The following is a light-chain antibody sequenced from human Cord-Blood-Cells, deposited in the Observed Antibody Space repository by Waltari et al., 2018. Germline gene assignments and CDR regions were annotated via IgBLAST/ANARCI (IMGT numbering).Light chain of an antibody. CDR1: QSVSSN. CDR2: GAS. Sequence: EIVMTQSPATLSVSPGERATLSCRASQSVSSNLAWYHQKPGQAPRLLIYGASTRATGIPARFIGSGSGTEFTLTISSLQSEDFAVYYCQQYNNWPRTFGKGTKLEIK. V-gene: IGKV3-15*01. J-gene: IGKJ2*01. CDR3: QQYNNWPRT.